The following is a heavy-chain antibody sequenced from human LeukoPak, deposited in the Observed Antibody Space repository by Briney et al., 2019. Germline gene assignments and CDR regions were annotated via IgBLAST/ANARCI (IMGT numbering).Heavy chain of an antibody. D-gene: IGHD3-22*01. CDR2: INPNSGGT. CDR1: GYTFTGYY. CDR3: ARGSVVITTFLGDY. J-gene: IGHJ4*02. V-gene: IGHV1-2*02. Sequence: ASVKVSCKASGYTFTGYYMHWVRQAPGQGLEWMGWINPNSGGTHCAQKFQGRVTMTRDTSISTAYMELSRLRSDDTAVYYCARGSVVITTFLGDYWGQGTLVTVSS.